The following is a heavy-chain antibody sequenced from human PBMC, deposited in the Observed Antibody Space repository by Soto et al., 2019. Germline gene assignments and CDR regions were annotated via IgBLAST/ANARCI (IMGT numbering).Heavy chain of an antibody. J-gene: IGHJ5*02. D-gene: IGHD2-2*01. Sequence: PSETLSLTCTVSGGSISSSSYYWGWIRQPPGKGLEWIGSIYYSGSTYYNPSLKSRVTISVDTSKNQFSLKLSSVTAADTAVYYCARPQEDIVVVPAAKGGWFDPWGQGTLVTVSS. CDR3: ARPQEDIVVVPAAKGGWFDP. CDR1: GGSISSSSYY. V-gene: IGHV4-39*01. CDR2: IYYSGST.